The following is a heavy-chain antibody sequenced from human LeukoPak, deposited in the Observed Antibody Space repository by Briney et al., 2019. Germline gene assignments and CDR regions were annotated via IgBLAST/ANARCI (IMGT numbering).Heavy chain of an antibody. CDR2: IIPIFGTA. CDR3: ARVRFGEFYFDY. CDR1: GGTFSSYA. J-gene: IGHJ4*02. D-gene: IGHD3-10*01. V-gene: IGHV1-69*13. Sequence: SVKVSCKASGGTFSSYAISWVRQAPGQGLEWMGGIIPIFGTANYAQKFQGRVTITADESTSTAYMELSSLRSEDTAVYYCARVRFGEFYFDYWGQGTLVTVSS.